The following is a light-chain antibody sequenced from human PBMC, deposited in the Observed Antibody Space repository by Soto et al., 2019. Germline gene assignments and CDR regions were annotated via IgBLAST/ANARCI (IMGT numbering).Light chain of an antibody. CDR1: QSVSSY. J-gene: IGKJ4*01. CDR3: QQRSNWLLT. Sequence: EIVLTQSPATLSLSPGERATLSCRASQSVSSYLAWYQQKPGQAPRLLIYDASNRATCIPARFSGSGSGTDFTLTISSLAPEDFAVYYCQQRSNWLLTFGGGTKVEIK. V-gene: IGKV3-11*01. CDR2: DAS.